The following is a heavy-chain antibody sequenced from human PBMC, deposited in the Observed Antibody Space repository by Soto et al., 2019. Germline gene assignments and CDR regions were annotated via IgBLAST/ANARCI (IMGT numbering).Heavy chain of an antibody. J-gene: IGHJ6*02. D-gene: IGHD3-3*01. CDR1: RFIFSGYA. Sequence: GSLRLSCAASRFIFSGYAMSWVRQAPGKGLEWVSAISVSGASAYYADSVKGRFAISRDNSKNTLYLQMNSLRAEDTAVYYCAKGPTIFGVVITFEYYYGMDVWGQGTTVTVSS. V-gene: IGHV3-23*01. CDR2: ISVSGASA. CDR3: AKGPTIFGVVITFEYYYGMDV.